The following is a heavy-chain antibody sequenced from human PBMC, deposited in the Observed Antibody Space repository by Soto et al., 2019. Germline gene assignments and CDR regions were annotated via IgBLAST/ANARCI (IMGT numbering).Heavy chain of an antibody. V-gene: IGHV4-34*01. CDR3: ARGSGIVALPGELEDVNYDY. J-gene: IGHJ4*02. Sequence: QVQLQQWGAGLVKPSETLSLSCAVYGQSFSGHSWAWIRQPPGKGLEWIGVINESGITYYNPSLNSRVTISTDTSKNQFSLKLSSVSAADTAAYFCARGSGIVALPGELEDVNYDYWGQGPLVNVSS. CDR2: INESGIT. D-gene: IGHD1-1*01. CDR1: GQSFSGHS.